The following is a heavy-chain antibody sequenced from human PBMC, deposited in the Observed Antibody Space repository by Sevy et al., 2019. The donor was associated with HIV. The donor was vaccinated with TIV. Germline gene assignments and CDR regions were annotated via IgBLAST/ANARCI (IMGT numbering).Heavy chain of an antibody. D-gene: IGHD6-6*01. V-gene: IGHV3-23*01. Sequence: GGSLRLSCAASGFTLSSYHMSWVRQAPGKGLEWVSAVSGSGSTTYYADSLKGRFTISRDNSKNTVYLQMSSLRADDTALYYCAKGGAARPEFWGQGSLVTVS. CDR3: AKGGAARPEF. CDR2: VSGSGSTT. CDR1: GFTLSSYH. J-gene: IGHJ4*02.